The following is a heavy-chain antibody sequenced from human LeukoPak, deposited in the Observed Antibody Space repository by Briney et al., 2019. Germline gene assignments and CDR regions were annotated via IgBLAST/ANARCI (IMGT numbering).Heavy chain of an antibody. CDR2: IYHSGST. CDR1: GYSISSGYY. CDR3: ARQLYYGSGSYLYAFDI. V-gene: IGHV4-38-2*01. Sequence: SETLSLTCAVSGYSISSGYYWGWIRQPPGKGLEWIGSIYHSGSTYYNPSLKSRVTISVDTSKNQFSLKLSSVTAAETAVYYCARQLYYGSGSYLYAFDIWGQGTMVTVSS. J-gene: IGHJ3*02. D-gene: IGHD3-10*01.